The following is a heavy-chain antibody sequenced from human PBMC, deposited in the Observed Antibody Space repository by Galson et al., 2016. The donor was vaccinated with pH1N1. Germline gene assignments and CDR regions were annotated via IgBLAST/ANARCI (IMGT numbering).Heavy chain of an antibody. CDR2: MNPKSGNT. V-gene: IGHV1-8*01. CDR1: GYTFNRHD. D-gene: IGHD2-2*01. Sequence: SVKVSCKASGYTFNRHDIHWVRQASGQGLEWMGWMNPKSGNTGFAQKFQGRVTMTRNTSTTTAYMELNGLTFEDTAIYYCARGLAQPARATSWFWFDPWGQGTLVTVSS. J-gene: IGHJ5*02. CDR3: ARGLAQPARATSWFWFDP.